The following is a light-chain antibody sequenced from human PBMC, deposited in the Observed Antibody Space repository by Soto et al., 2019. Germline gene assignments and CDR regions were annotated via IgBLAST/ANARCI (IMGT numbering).Light chain of an antibody. J-gene: IGLJ1*01. CDR3: SSYTSSSTRI. Sequence: LTQPASVSGSPGQSITISCTGTSSDVGGYNYVSWYQQHPGKAPKLMIYEVSNRPSGVSNRFSGSKSGNTASLTISGLQAQHQADYYCSSYTSSSTRIFGTGTKVTV. CDR1: SSDVGGYNY. CDR2: EVS. V-gene: IGLV2-14*01.